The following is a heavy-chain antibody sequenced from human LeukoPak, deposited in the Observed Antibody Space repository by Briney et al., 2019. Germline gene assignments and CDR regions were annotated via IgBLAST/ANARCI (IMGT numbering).Heavy chain of an antibody. D-gene: IGHD3-22*01. CDR2: VYYSGTT. CDR3: ARFSHYDSGTGFDY. Sequence: PSETLSLTCTVSGGSITSSSHYWGWIRQPPGKGLEWIGSVYYSGTTYYNPSLKSRVTISVDTSKNQFSLRLSSVTAADTAVYYCARFSHYDSGTGFDYWGQGTLVTVSS. V-gene: IGHV4-39*07. CDR1: GGSITSSSHY. J-gene: IGHJ4*02.